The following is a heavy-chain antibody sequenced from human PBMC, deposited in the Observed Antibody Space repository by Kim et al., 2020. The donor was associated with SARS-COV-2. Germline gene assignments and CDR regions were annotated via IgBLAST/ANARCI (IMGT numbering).Heavy chain of an antibody. J-gene: IGHJ5*02. CDR2: IYYSGST. V-gene: IGHV4-28*01. D-gene: IGHD4-17*01. Sequence: SETLSLTCAVSGYSISSSNWWGWIRLPPGKGLEWIGYIYYSGSTYYNPSLKSRVTMSVDTSKNQFSLKLSSVTAVDTAVYYCARSSTVRDNWFDPWGQGTLVTVSS. CDR1: GYSISSSNW. CDR3: ARSSTVRDNWFDP.